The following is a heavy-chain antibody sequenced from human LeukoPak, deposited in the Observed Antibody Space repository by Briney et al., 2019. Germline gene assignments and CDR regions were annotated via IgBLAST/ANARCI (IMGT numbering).Heavy chain of an antibody. V-gene: IGHV3-23*01. D-gene: IGHD2-15*01. CDR2: IIGSGGST. CDR3: AKDGMSGCSGGSCYILPFDY. Sequence: GGSLRLSCAASGFTFSSYAMSWVRQAPGKGLEWVSAIIGSGGSTYYADSVKGRFTISRDNSKNTLYLQMNSLRAEDTAVYYCAKDGMSGCSGGSCYILPFDYWGQGTLVTVSS. J-gene: IGHJ4*02. CDR1: GFTFSSYA.